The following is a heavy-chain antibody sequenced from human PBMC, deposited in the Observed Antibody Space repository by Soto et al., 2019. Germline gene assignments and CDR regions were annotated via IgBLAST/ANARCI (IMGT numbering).Heavy chain of an antibody. CDR1: GYIFTRYY. V-gene: IGHV1-46*01. CDR3: ARGLLGFGSPYYFDY. J-gene: IGHJ4*02. Sequence: QVQLVQSGAEVKKPVASVKVSCKASGYIFTRYYMHWVRQAPGQGLEWMGIINPSGGSTSYTQKFQGRVTMTRDTSTSTVYMDLSSLRSEDTAVYYCARGLLGFGSPYYFDYWGQGTLVTVSS. D-gene: IGHD2-15*01. CDR2: INPSGGST.